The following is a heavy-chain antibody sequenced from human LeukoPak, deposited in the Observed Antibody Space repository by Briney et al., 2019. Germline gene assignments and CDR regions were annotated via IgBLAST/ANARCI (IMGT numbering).Heavy chain of an antibody. CDR3: ARHLIAAAENKFDY. CDR2: IYYSGST. Sequence: SETLSLTCTVSGGSISSSSYYWGWIRQPPGKGLEWIGSIYYSGSTYYNPSLKSRVTISVDTSRNQFSLKLSSVTAADTAVYYCARHLIAAAENKFDYWGQGTLVTVSS. CDR1: GGSISSSSYY. V-gene: IGHV4-39*01. D-gene: IGHD6-13*01. J-gene: IGHJ4*02.